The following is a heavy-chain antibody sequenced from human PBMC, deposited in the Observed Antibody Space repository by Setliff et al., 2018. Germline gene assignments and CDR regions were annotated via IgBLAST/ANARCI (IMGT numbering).Heavy chain of an antibody. Sequence: ASVKVSCKASGYTFDTYGISWVRQAPGQGLEWVGWISPYNGDKNSAQKFQGRVTLTTDTSTSTVYMELRSLTSDDTAIYYCARINFYVSSGYYYAPDYWGPGTLVTVS. CDR1: GYTFDTYG. D-gene: IGHD3-22*01. CDR3: ARINFYVSSGYYYAPDY. V-gene: IGHV1-18*01. J-gene: IGHJ4*02. CDR2: ISPYNGDK.